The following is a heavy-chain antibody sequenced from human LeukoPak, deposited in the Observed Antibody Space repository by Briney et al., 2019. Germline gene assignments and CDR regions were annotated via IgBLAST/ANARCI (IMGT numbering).Heavy chain of an antibody. CDR3: ASQVVAMVRGVIIRNDAFDI. CDR1: GFTFSSYS. J-gene: IGHJ3*02. V-gene: IGHV3-21*01. CDR2: ISSSSSYI. Sequence: GGSLRLSCAASGFTFSSYSMNWVRQAPGKGLEWVSSISSSSSYIYYADSVKGRFTISRDNAKNSLYLQMNSLRAEDTAVYYCASQVVAMVRGVIIRNDAFDIWGQGTMVTVSS. D-gene: IGHD3-10*01.